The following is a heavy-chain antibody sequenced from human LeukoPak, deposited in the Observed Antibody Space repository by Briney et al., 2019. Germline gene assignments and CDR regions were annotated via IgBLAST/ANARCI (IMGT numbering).Heavy chain of an antibody. CDR3: ARHFPVIAAAGLFDY. CDR1: GGSISSSSYY. V-gene: IGHV4-39*01. D-gene: IGHD6-13*01. J-gene: IGHJ4*02. CDR2: IYYSGST. Sequence: PSETLSLTCTVSGGSISSSSYYWGWIRQPPGKGLEWIGSIYYSGSTYYNPSLKSRVTISVDTSKNQFSLKLSSVTAADTAVYYCARHFPVIAAAGLFDYWGQGTLVTVSS.